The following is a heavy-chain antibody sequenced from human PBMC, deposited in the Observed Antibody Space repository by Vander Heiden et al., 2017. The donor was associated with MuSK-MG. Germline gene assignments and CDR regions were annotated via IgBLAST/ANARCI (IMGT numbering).Heavy chain of an antibody. CDR2: INHSGST. CDR1: GGSFSGYY. J-gene: IGHJ4*02. Sequence: QVQLQQWGAGLLKPSETLSLTCADYGGSFSGYYWSWIRQPPGKGLEWIGEINHSGSTNYNPSLKSRVTISVDTSKNQFSLKLSSVTAADTAVYYCARGRITMVRGVSLCYFDYWGQGTLVTVSS. D-gene: IGHD3-10*01. V-gene: IGHV4-34*01. CDR3: ARGRITMVRGVSLCYFDY.